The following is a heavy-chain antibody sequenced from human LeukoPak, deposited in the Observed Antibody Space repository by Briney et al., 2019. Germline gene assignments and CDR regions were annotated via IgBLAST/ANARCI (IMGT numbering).Heavy chain of an antibody. D-gene: IGHD5-18*01. J-gene: IGHJ6*03. CDR1: GFTVSSNY. Sequence: PGGSLRLSCAASGFTVSSNYMSWVRQAPGKGLEWVSVIYSGGSTYYAGSVKGRFTISRDNSKNTLYLQMNSLRAEDTAVYYCARDGYGGYYYYMDVWGKGTTVTTSS. V-gene: IGHV3-66*01. CDR3: ARDGYGGYYYYMDV. CDR2: IYSGGST.